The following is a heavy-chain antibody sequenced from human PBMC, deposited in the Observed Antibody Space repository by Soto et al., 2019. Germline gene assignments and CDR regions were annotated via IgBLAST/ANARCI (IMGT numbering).Heavy chain of an antibody. V-gene: IGHV4-59*08. CDR3: ARLGGYYQALDS. CDR1: GGSINNYY. Sequence: QVQLRESGPGLVKPSETLSLTCTVSGGSINNYYWSWIRQPPGKGLEFIGYIYYAGSTTYNPSLKSRVTISVDTSKNQFSLKLTSVTAADTAVYYCARLGGYYQALDSWGQGTLLTVSS. CDR2: IYYAGST. J-gene: IGHJ4*02. D-gene: IGHD3-22*01.